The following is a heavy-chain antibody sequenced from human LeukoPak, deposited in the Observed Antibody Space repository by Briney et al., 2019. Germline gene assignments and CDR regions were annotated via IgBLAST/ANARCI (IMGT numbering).Heavy chain of an antibody. V-gene: IGHV3-48*03. J-gene: IGHJ3*02. CDR1: GFTFSSYE. D-gene: IGHD3-3*01. Sequence: PGGSLRLSCAASGFTFSSYEMNWVRQAPGKGLEWVSYISSSGSTIYYADSVKGRFTISRDNAKNSLYLQMNSLRAEDTAVYYCARDCPDDFWSGYYSLGAFDIWGQGTMVTVSS. CDR3: ARDCPDDFWSGYYSLGAFDI. CDR2: ISSSGSTI.